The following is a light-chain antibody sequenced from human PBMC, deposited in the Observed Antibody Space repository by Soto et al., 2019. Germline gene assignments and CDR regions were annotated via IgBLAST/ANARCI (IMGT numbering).Light chain of an antibody. CDR3: HQYDTSPWT. CDR1: QSVSSSY. Sequence: EIGLTQSPGTLSLSPGERATLSCRASQSVSSSYLAWYQQKPGQAPRLLIYGASSRATGIPDRFSGSGSGTDFTLTISRLEPEDFAVYYCHQYDTSPWTFGQGTKVDIK. V-gene: IGKV3-20*01. CDR2: GAS. J-gene: IGKJ1*01.